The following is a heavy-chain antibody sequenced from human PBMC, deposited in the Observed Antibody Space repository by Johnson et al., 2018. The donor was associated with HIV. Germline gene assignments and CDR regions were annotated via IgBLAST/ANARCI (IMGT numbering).Heavy chain of an antibody. Sequence: SSYWMSWVRQAPGKGLEWVANIKQDGSEKYYVDSVKGRFTISRDNAKNSLYLQMNSLRAEDTAVYYCARAPNVWGGSYYGDVFDIWGQGTMVAVSS. D-gene: IGHD1-26*01. CDR1: SSYW. CDR2: IKQDGSEK. J-gene: IGHJ3*02. CDR3: ARAPNVWGGSYYGDVFDI. V-gene: IGHV3-7*05.